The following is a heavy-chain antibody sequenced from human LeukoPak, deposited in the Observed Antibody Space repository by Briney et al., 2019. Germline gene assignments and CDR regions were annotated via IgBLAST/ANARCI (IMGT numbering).Heavy chain of an antibody. CDR3: ARDLGASGGINLDL. Sequence: SETLSLTCTVSGGSISSYYWSWIRQPPGKGLEWIGYIYYSGSTNYNPSLKSRVTISVDTSKNQFSLKLSSVTAADTAVYYCARDLGASGGINLDLWGRGTLVTVSS. D-gene: IGHD3-10*01. CDR1: GGSISSYY. V-gene: IGHV4-59*01. CDR2: IYYSGST. J-gene: IGHJ2*01.